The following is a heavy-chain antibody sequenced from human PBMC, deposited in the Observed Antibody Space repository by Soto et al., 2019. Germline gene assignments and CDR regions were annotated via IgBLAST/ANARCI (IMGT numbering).Heavy chain of an antibody. V-gene: IGHV4-39*01. Sequence: SETLSLTCTVSGGSISSSSYYWGWIRQPPGKGLEWIGSIYYSGSTYYNPSLKSRVTISVDTSKNQFSLKLSSVTAADTAVYYCARYGGGQFHHPSSCSFLWGKAPLVTVSS. CDR3: ARYGGGQFHHPSSCSFL. D-gene: IGHD3-22*01. CDR2: IYYSGST. J-gene: IGHJ4*02. CDR1: GGSISSSSYY.